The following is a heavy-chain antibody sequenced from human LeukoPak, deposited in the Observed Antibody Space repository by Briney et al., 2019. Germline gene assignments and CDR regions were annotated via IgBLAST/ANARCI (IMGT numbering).Heavy chain of an antibody. CDR1: GGSFSGYY. CDR3: ARRSYYYDSSGFDFDY. CDR2: INHIGST. V-gene: IGHV4-34*01. Sequence: SETLSLTCAVYGGSFSGYYWSWIRQPPGRGLEWIGEINHIGSTNYNPSLKSRVTISVDTSKNQFSLKLSSVTAADTAVYCCARRSYYYDSSGFDFDYWGQGTLVTVSS. D-gene: IGHD3-22*01. J-gene: IGHJ4*02.